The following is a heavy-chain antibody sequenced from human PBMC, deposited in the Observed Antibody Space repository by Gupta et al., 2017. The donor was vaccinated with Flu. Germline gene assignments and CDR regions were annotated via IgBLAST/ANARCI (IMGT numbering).Heavy chain of an antibody. Sequence: QVQLIQSGGGLVKPGGSLRLSCAASGFPFSDFYMNWIRQAPGKRPEWISYITGTGATIYYADSVKGRFTISRDNANNSLFLQMNSLRADDTAVYFCTRGVSSDYWGQGTLVAVSS. CDR3: TRGVSSDY. CDR1: GFPFSDFY. J-gene: IGHJ4*02. CDR2: ITGTGATI. V-gene: IGHV3-11*01. D-gene: IGHD6-13*01.